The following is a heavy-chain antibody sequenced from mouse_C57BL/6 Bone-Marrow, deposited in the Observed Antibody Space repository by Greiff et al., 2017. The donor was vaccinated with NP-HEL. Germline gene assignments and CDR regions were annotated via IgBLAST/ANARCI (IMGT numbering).Heavy chain of an antibody. D-gene: IGHD2-5*01. CDR1: GYTFTSYW. V-gene: IGHV1-64*01. Sequence: VQLQQPGAELVKPGASVKLSCKASGYTFTSYWMHWVKQRPGQGLEWIGMIHPNSGSTNYNEKFKSKATLTVDKSSSTAYMQLSSLTSEDSAVYYCARPSYYSKKGVCYAMYYWGQGTSVTVAS. CDR2: IHPNSGST. J-gene: IGHJ4*01. CDR3: ARPSYYSKKGVCYAMYY.